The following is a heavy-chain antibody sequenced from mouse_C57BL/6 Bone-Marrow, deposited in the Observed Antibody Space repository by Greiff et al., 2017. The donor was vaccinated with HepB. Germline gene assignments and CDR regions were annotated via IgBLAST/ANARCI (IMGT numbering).Heavy chain of an antibody. Sequence: VQLQQSGAELVRPGASVKLSCTASGFNIKDDYMHWVKQRTEQGLEWIGWIDPENGDTEYASKFQGKATITADTSSNTAYLQLSSLTSEDTAVYYWSHWENYAMDYWGQGTSVTVSS. D-gene: IGHD4-1*01. J-gene: IGHJ4*01. CDR3: SHWENYAMDY. V-gene: IGHV14-4*01. CDR2: IDPENGDT. CDR1: GFNIKDDY.